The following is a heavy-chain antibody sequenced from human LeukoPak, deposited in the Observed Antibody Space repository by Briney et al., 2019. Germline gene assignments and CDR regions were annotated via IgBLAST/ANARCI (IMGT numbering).Heavy chain of an antibody. CDR2: IYTSGST. D-gene: IGHD5-18*01. J-gene: IGHJ6*02. Sequence: SETLSLTCTVSGGSISSYYWSWIRQSAGKGLEWIGRIYTSGSTNYNPSLKSRVTMSVDTSKNQFSLKLGSVTAADTAVYYCARVMEVRGYSYGYTGYYGMDVWGQGTTVTVSS. V-gene: IGHV4-4*07. CDR3: ARVMEVRGYSYGYTGYYGMDV. CDR1: GGSISSYY.